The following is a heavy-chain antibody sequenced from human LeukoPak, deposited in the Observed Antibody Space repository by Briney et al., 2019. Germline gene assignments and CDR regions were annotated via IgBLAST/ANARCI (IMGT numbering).Heavy chain of an antibody. V-gene: IGHV3-23*01. CDR3: AKLGTHFDY. D-gene: IGHD4-23*01. CDR2: ISGSGGNT. CDR1: GFTFSSYA. J-gene: IGHJ4*02. Sequence: GGSLRLSCAASGFTFSSYAMSWVRQAPGKGLEWVSSISGSGGNTYYADSVKGRFTISRDNSKNTLYMQMNTLRAEDTAVYYCAKLGTHFDYWGQGTLVTVSS.